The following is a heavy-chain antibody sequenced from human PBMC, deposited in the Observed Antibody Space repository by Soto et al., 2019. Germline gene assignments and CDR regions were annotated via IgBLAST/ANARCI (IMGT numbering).Heavy chain of an antibody. D-gene: IGHD5-12*01. J-gene: IGHJ4*02. Sequence: SETLSLTCTVSGGSISSGGYYWSWIRQHPGKGLEWIGYIYYSGSTYYNPSLKSRVTISVDTSKNQFSLKLSSVTAADTAVYYCARALDIVATIDYWGQGTLVTVSS. CDR2: IYYSGST. CDR1: GGSISSGGYY. V-gene: IGHV4-31*03. CDR3: ARALDIVATIDY.